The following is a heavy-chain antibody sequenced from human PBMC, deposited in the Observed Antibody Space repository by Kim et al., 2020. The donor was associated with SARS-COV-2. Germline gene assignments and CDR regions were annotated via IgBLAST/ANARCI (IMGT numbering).Heavy chain of an antibody. CDR1: GGSISSYY. V-gene: IGHV4-59*01. Sequence: SETLSLTCTVSGGSISSYYWSWIRQPPGKVLEWIGYIYYSGSTNYNPSLKSRVTISVDTSKNQFSLKLSSVTAADTAVYYCARAPGVTIFGVVSSFDIWGQGTMVTVSS. J-gene: IGHJ3*02. CDR2: IYYSGST. D-gene: IGHD3-3*01. CDR3: ARAPGVTIFGVVSSFDI.